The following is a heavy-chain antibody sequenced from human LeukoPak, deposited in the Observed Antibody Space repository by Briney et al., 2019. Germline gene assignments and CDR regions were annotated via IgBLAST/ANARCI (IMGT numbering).Heavy chain of an antibody. CDR3: ARGRTSQNIVTRKTYNWFDP. D-gene: IGHD2/OR15-2a*01. Sequence: GGSLRLSCAASGFTFSSYSMNWVRQAPGKGLEWVSSISSSSSSFIYYADSVKGRFTISRDNAKNSLYLQMKSLRAEDTAVYYCARGRTSQNIVTRKTYNWFDPWGQGTLVTVSS. CDR1: GFTFSSYS. V-gene: IGHV3-21*01. J-gene: IGHJ5*02. CDR2: ISSSSSSFI.